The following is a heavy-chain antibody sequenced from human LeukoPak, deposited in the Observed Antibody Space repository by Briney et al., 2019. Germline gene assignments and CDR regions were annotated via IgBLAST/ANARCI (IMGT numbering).Heavy chain of an antibody. CDR1: GFGFSYAW. Sequence: GGSLRLSCAASGFGFSYAWMSWVRQAPGKGPEGIGRIKRKSDGDTTGYAAPVKGSFTISRDDSKNTLFLQMNSLKTEDTAFYYCTTAPSGYAYMNGWHLDYWGQGALVTVSS. V-gene: IGHV3-15*01. CDR2: IKRKSDGDTT. CDR3: TTAPSGYAYMNGWHLDY. D-gene: IGHD5-18*01. J-gene: IGHJ4*02.